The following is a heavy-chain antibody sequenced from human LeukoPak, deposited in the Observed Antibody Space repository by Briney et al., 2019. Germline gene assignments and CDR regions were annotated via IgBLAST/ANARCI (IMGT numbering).Heavy chain of an antibody. CDR1: GFTFSSYS. J-gene: IGHJ6*03. CDR3: AKRRGLELTYYYHMDV. Sequence: HPGGSLRLSCAASGFTFSSYSMNWVRQAPGKGLEWVSYISSSSSTIYYADSVKGRLTISRDNSKNTLYLQMNSLRADDTAVYYCAKRRGLELTYYYHMDVWGKGTTVTVSS. D-gene: IGHD1-7*01. CDR2: ISSSSSTI. V-gene: IGHV3-48*01.